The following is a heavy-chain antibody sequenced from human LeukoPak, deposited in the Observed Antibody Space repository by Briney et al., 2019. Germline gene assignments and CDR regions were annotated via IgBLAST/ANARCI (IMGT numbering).Heavy chain of an antibody. Sequence: GNTNYPQKLQGRVTMTTDTSTSTAYMELRSLRSDDTAVYYCARDKSLYYDSSGYYIPFDYWGQGTLVTVSS. J-gene: IGHJ4*02. CDR2: GNT. V-gene: IGHV1-18*01. D-gene: IGHD3-22*01. CDR3: ARDKSLYYDSSGYYIPFDY.